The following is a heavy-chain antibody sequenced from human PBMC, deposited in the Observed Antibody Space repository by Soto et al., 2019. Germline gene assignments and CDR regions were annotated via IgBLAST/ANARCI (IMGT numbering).Heavy chain of an antibody. CDR3: ARAPGIAARTTSYYYYYYYMDV. J-gene: IGHJ6*03. V-gene: IGHV1-18*01. CDR1: GYTFTSYG. CDR2: ISAYNGNT. Sequence: ASVKVSCKASGYTFTSYGISWVRQAPGQGLEWMGWISAYNGNTNYAQKLQGRVTMTTDTSTSTAYMELRSLRSDDTAVYYCARAPGIAARTTSYYYYYYYMDVWGKGTTVTVSS. D-gene: IGHD6-6*01.